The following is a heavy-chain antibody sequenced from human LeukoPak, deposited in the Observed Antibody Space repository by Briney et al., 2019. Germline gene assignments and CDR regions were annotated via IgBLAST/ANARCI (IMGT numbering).Heavy chain of an antibody. CDR3: ARGGDAYKVGNF. D-gene: IGHD5-24*01. Sequence: SETLSLTCTGFGGSISTSYYWTWIRQPPGKGLEWIGGVYYSGSTNYNTSLKSRVTISLDTSKNQSSLKLTSVSPADTAVYYCARGGDAYKVGNFWGQGTLVTVSS. V-gene: IGHV4-39*07. CDR2: VYYSGST. J-gene: IGHJ4*02. CDR1: GGSISTSYY.